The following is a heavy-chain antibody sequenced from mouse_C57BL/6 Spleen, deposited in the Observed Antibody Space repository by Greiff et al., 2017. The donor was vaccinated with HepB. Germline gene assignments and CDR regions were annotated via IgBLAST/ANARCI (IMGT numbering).Heavy chain of an antibody. D-gene: IGHD1-1*01. CDR3: ARGDYYGSSYDYYAMDY. CDR1: GYTFTDHT. Sequence: VQLQQSDAELVKPGASVKISCKVSGYTFTDHTIHWMKQRPEQGLEWIGYIYPRDGSTKYNEKFKGKATLTADKSSSTAYMQLNSLTSEDSAVYFCARGDYYGSSYDYYAMDYWGQGTSVTVSS. J-gene: IGHJ4*01. CDR2: IYPRDGST. V-gene: IGHV1-78*01.